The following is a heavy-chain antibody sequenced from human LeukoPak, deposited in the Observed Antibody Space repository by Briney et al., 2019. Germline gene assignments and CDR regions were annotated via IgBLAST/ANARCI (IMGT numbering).Heavy chain of an antibody. CDR1: GFTFSSYW. V-gene: IGHV3-7*01. D-gene: IGHD2-8*01. Sequence: GGSLRLSCAASGFTFSSYWMSWVRQAPGKGLEWVANIKQDGSEKYYVDSVKGRFTISRDNAKNSLYLQMNSLRAEDTAVYYCASRDYCTNGVCRRVSYYYMDVWGKGTTVTVSS. CDR3: ASRDYCTNGVCRRVSYYYMDV. CDR2: IKQDGSEK. J-gene: IGHJ6*03.